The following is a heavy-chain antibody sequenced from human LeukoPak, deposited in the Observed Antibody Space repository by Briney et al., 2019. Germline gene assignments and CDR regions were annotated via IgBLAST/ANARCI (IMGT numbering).Heavy chain of an antibody. CDR1: GFPFSSFV. V-gene: IGHV3-23*01. CDR3: AKREQQLDYFDY. J-gene: IGHJ4*02. CDR2: IGGRGGST. D-gene: IGHD6-13*01. Sequence: PVGDLRLSCAASGFPFSSFVMSWVRPAPGKGPEWVSSIGGRGGSTYRGDTVKGRFTISRDNSKSTLYLQMNSLRAEDTAVYYCAKREQQLDYFDYWGQGNLVTVSS.